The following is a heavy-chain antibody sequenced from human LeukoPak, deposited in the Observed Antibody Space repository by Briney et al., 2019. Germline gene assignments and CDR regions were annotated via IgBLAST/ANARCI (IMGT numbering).Heavy chain of an antibody. D-gene: IGHD3-9*01. CDR2: IYSGGST. J-gene: IGHJ4*02. CDR3: AREGDILTGRFDY. V-gene: IGHV3-53*01. Sequence: GGSLRLSCAASGFTVSSNYMSWVRQAPGKGLEWVSVIYSGGSTYYADSVKGRFTISRDNAKNSLYLQMNSLRAEDTAVYYCAREGDILTGRFDYWGQGTLVTVSS. CDR1: GFTVSSNY.